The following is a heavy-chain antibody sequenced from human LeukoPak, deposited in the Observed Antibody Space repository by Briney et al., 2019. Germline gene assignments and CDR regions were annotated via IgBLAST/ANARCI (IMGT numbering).Heavy chain of an antibody. CDR1: GFTFNSYW. CDR3: ANIGGE. V-gene: IGHV3-7*03. CDR2: IKQDGSEK. J-gene: IGHJ4*02. Sequence: GGSLRLSCAASGFTFNSYWMTWVRQAPGKGLEWVANIKQDGSEKLYVDSVKGRFAISRDNAKNSLYLQMNSLRVEDTAVYYCANIGGEWGQGTLVTVSS. D-gene: IGHD3-10*01.